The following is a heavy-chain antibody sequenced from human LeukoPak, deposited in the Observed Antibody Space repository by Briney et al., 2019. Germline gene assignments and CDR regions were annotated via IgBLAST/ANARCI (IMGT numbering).Heavy chain of an antibody. J-gene: IGHJ4*02. CDR3: ARDNGGYSGYDLYYFDY. Sequence: PGGSLRLSCAASGFTFSSYGMHWVRQAPGKGLEWVAFIRYDGSNKYYADSVKGRFTISRDNSKNTLYLQMNSLRAEDTAVYYCARDNGGYSGYDLYYFDYWGQGTLVTVSS. CDR1: GFTFSSYG. CDR2: IRYDGSNK. D-gene: IGHD5-12*01. V-gene: IGHV3-30*02.